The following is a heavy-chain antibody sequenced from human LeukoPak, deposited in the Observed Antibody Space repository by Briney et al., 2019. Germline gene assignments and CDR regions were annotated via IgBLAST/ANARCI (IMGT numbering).Heavy chain of an antibody. CDR2: IKQDGSEK. D-gene: IGHD3-9*01. CDR1: GFTFSSYW. V-gene: IGHV3-7*01. Sequence: PGGSLRLSCAASGFTFSSYWMSWVRQAPGKGLEWVANIKQDGSEKYYVDSVKGRFTISRDNAKNSLYLQMNSLGAEDTAVYYCASDVLRYFDWLLGSALDYWGQGTLVTVSS. CDR3: ASDVLRYFDWLLGSALDY. J-gene: IGHJ4*02.